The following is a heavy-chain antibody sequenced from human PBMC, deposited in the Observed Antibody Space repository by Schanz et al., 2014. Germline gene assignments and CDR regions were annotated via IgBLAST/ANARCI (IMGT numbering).Heavy chain of an antibody. CDR2: IGYLGDT. CDR3: ARRADCALDD. V-gene: IGHV3-13*01. J-gene: IGHJ4*02. D-gene: IGHD2-21*02. Sequence: VQLVESGGGLVQPGGSLRLSCTASGFTLNNSDMHWVRQGPGKGLEWVSTIGYLGDTYYPDSVKGRFSVSRDSGQNSLYRQMNSQRARDSSVYYCARRADCALDDWGQGALVTVSS. CDR1: GFTLNNSD.